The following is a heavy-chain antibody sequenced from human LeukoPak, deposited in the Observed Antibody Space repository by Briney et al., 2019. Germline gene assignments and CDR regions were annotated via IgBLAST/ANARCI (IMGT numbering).Heavy chain of an antibody. J-gene: IGHJ2*01. CDR3: ARQGGGFWYFDL. V-gene: IGHV4-59*08. CDR1: GGSISSYY. CDR2: IYYSGST. Sequence: PSETLSLTCTVSGGSISSYYWSWIRQPPRKGLEWIGYIYYSGSTNYNPSLKSRVTISVDTSKNQFSLKLSSVTAADTAVYYCARQGGGFWYFDLWGRGTLVTVSS. D-gene: IGHD6-25*01.